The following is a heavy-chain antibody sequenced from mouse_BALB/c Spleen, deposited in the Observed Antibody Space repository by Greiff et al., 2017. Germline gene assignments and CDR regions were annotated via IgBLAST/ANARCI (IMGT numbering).Heavy chain of an antibody. D-gene: IGHD2-14*01. Sequence: EVQLVESGGGLVQPKGSLKLSCAASGFTFNTYAMNWVRQAPGKGLEWVARIRSKSNNYATYYADSVKDRFTISRDDSQSMLYLQMNNLKTEDTAMYYCVREVRRGSYFDYWGQGTTLTVSS. CDR1: GFTFNTYA. V-gene: IGHV10-1*02. CDR2: IRSKSNNYAT. CDR3: VREVRRGSYFDY. J-gene: IGHJ2*01.